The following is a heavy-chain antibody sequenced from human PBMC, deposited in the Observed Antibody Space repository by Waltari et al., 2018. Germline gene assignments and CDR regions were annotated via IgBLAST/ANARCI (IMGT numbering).Heavy chain of an antibody. V-gene: IGHV4-39*01. Sequence: QLQLQESGPGLVKPSETLSLTCTVSGGSISSSSYYWGWIRQPPGKGLEWIGSIYYRGGTYYNPSLKSRVTISVDTSKNQFSLKLSSVTAADTAVYYCARQPDFWSAFDYWGQGTLVTVSS. CDR1: GGSISSSSYY. J-gene: IGHJ4*02. CDR3: ARQPDFWSAFDY. D-gene: IGHD3-3*01. CDR2: IYYRGGT.